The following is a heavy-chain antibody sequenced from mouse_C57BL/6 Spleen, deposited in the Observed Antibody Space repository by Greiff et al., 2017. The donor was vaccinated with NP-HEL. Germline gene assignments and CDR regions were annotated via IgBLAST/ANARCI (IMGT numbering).Heavy chain of an antibody. Sequence: EVQLVESGGGLVQPGGSLSLSCAASGFTFTDYYMSWVRQPPGKALEWLGFIRNKANGYTTEYSASVKGRFTISRDNSQSILYLQMNALRAEDSATYYCARYPHYFDYWGQGTTLTVSS. CDR3: ARYPHYFDY. J-gene: IGHJ2*01. CDR1: GFTFTDYY. V-gene: IGHV7-3*01. CDR2: IRNKANGYTT.